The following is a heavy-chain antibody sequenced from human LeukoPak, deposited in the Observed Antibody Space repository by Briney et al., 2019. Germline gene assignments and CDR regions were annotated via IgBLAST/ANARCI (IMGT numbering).Heavy chain of an antibody. CDR1: SGSISSTSYY. CDR3: ARGFAVVAATALDY. V-gene: IGHV4-39*07. J-gene: IGHJ4*02. D-gene: IGHD2-15*01. CDR2: MYYSGST. Sequence: SETLSLTCTVSSGSISSTSYYWGWIRQPPGMGLEWIGSMYYSGSTNYNPSLKSRVTISVDTSKNQFSLKLSSVTAADTAVYYCARGFAVVAATALDYWGQGTLVTVSS.